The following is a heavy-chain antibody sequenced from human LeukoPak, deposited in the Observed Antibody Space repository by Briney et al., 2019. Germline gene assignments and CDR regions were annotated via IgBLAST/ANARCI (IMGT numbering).Heavy chain of an antibody. CDR3: ARWMDYGDPFDY. Sequence: EGSLRLSCAVSGFTLSNFWMAWVRQAPGKGLEWVANIKQDGSEKYHADSVKGRFTISRDNAKNSLYLQVNSLRAEDTAVYYCARWMDYGDPFDYWGQETLVTVSS. D-gene: IGHD4-17*01. V-gene: IGHV3-7*01. CDR2: IKQDGSEK. J-gene: IGHJ4*02. CDR1: GFTLSNFW.